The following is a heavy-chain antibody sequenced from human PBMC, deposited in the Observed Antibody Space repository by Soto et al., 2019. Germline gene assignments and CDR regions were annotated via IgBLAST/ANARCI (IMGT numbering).Heavy chain of an antibody. V-gene: IGHV3-66*01. CDR3: ARDFVFPRYCSSTSCPGSYYYYGMDV. Sequence: GGSLRLSCAASGFTVSSNYMSWVRQAPGKGLEWVSVIYSGGSTYYADSVKGRFTISRDNSKNTLYLQMNSLRAEDTAEYYFARDFVFPRYCSSTSCPGSYYYYGMDVGGQGTTVTVSS. CDR1: GFTVSSNY. J-gene: IGHJ6*02. CDR2: IYSGGST. D-gene: IGHD2-2*01.